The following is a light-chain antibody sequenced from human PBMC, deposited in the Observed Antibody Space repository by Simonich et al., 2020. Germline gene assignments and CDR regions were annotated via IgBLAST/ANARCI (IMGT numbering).Light chain of an antibody. Sequence: QSALTQPSSVSGSPGQSLTISCPGTSSDVGGYNLVPWYQQHPGKAPKLMIYENSKRHLGVSKRFSGAKSGNTASLTISGLQAEDEADYYCCSYAGSSTWVFGGGTKLTVL. V-gene: IGLV2-23*01. CDR3: CSYAGSSTWV. CDR1: SSDVGGYNL. J-gene: IGLJ3*02. CDR2: ENS.